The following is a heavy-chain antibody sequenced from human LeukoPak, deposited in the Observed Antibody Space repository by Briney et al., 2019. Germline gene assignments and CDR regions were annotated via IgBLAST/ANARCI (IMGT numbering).Heavy chain of an antibody. V-gene: IGHV3-23*01. Sequence: GGSLRLSCAASGFTFSSYAMSWVRQAPGKGLEWVSAASGSGGSTYYADSVKGRFTISRDNSKNTLYLQMNSLRAEDTAVYYCAKDPDSGSYYGYFDYWGQGTLVTVSS. CDR2: ASGSGGST. D-gene: IGHD1-26*01. CDR3: AKDPDSGSYYGYFDY. CDR1: GFTFSSYA. J-gene: IGHJ4*02.